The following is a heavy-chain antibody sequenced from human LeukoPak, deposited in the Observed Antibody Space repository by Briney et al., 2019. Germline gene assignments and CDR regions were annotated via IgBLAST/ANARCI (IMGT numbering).Heavy chain of an antibody. D-gene: IGHD3-9*01. CDR3: ARAPVLRYFDWFPPYYYYGMDV. V-gene: IGHV1-18*01. CDR1: GYTFTSYG. J-gene: IGHJ6*02. CDR2: ISAYNGNT. Sequence: ASVKASCKASGYTFTSYGISWVRQAPGQGLEWMGWISAYNGNTNYAQKHQGRVTMTTDTSTSTAYMELRSLRSDDTAVYYCARAPVLRYFDWFPPYYYYGMDVWGQGTTVTVSS.